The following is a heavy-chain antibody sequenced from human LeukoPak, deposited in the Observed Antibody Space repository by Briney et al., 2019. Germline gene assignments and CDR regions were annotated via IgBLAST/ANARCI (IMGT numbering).Heavy chain of an antibody. Sequence: GASVKVSCKASGYTFTGYYMHWVRQAPGQGLEWMGWINPNSGGTNYAQKFQGRVTMTRDTSISTAYMELSRLRSDDTAVYYCARGLMASPIRDYGMDVWGQGTTVTVSS. CDR1: GYTFTGYY. D-gene: IGHD2-8*01. V-gene: IGHV1-2*02. J-gene: IGHJ6*02. CDR2: INPNSGGT. CDR3: ARGLMASPIRDYGMDV.